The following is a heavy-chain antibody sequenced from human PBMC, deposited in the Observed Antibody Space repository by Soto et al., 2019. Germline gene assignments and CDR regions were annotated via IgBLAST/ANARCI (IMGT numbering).Heavy chain of an antibody. CDR3: ARSLGETTSLFDY. Sequence: QVQLVQSGAEMKQPGASVKLSCQASGYIFIHCFMHWVRQAPGQGLEWMGGINPSSGTTTYAQKFQDRVNVNRDTSTSTVYMDLSSLGSGDTAMYYCARSLGETTSLFDYWGQGSLVTVSA. CDR2: INPSSGTT. J-gene: IGHJ4*02. CDR1: GYIFIHCF. D-gene: IGHD1-26*01. V-gene: IGHV1-46*01.